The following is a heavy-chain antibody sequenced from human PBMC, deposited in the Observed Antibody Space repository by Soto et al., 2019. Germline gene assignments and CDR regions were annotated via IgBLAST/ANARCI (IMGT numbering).Heavy chain of an antibody. CDR3: ARDAYISGYYQFDY. V-gene: IGHV3-23*01. CDR1: GFTFSSYA. CDR2: ISGSGGTT. J-gene: IGHJ4*02. D-gene: IGHD5-12*01. Sequence: GGSLRLSCAASGFTFSSYAMSWVRQAPGKGLEWVSAISGSGGTTHYADSVKGRFTVSRDNAKNTLSLQMNSLRAEDTAVYYCARDAYISGYYQFDYWGQGTLVTVSS.